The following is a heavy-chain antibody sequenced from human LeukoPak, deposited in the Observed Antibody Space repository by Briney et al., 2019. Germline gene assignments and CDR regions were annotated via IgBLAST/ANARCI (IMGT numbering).Heavy chain of an antibody. CDR1: GFTFSSYSMN. CDR3: ARQDGDYHFDY. J-gene: IGHJ4*02. Sequence: GSLRLSCAASGFTFSSYSMNWVRQPPGKGLEWIGSIYYSGSTYYNPSLKSRVTISVDTSKNQFSLKLSSVAAADTAVYYCARQDGDYHFDYWGQGTLVTVSS. D-gene: IGHD4-17*01. V-gene: IGHV4-39*01. CDR2: IYYSGST.